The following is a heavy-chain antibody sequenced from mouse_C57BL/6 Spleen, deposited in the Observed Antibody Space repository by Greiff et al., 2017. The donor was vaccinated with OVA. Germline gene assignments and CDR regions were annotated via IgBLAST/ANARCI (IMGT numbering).Heavy chain of an antibody. CDR2: IDPSDSYT. CDR3: ASLYYYGSSYLFAY. J-gene: IGHJ3*01. V-gene: IGHV1-59*01. D-gene: IGHD1-1*01. Sequence: QVQLQQSGAELVRPGTSVKLSCKASGYTFTSYWMHWVKQRPGQGLEWIGVIDPSDSYTNYNQKFKGKATLTVDTSSSTAYMQLSSLTSEDSAVYYGASLYYYGSSYLFAYWGQGTLVTVSA. CDR1: GYTFTSYW.